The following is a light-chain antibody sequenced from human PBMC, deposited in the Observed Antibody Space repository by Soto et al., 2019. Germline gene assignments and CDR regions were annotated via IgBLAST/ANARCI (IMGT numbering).Light chain of an antibody. CDR3: QQYNSWPPWT. CDR1: QSLSSN. J-gene: IGKJ1*01. Sequence: EIVMTQSPATLSVSPGERATLSCRASQSLSSNLAWYQQKPGQAPRLLIYVASTRATGIPARFSGSGSGTEFTLPISSLQSSDFAVFYCQQYNSWPPWTFGQGTKVEIK. V-gene: IGKV3-15*01. CDR2: VAS.